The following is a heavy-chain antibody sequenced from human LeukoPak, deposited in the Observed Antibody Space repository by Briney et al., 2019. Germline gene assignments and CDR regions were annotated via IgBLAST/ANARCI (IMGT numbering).Heavy chain of an antibody. CDR2: ISAYNGNT. CDR1: GYTFTSYG. V-gene: IGHV1-18*01. CDR3: ARGSGQWLVLNWFDH. D-gene: IGHD6-19*01. Sequence: ASVKVSFKASGYTFTSYGISWVRQAPGQGLEWMGWISAYNGNTNYVQKLQGRVTMTTDTSTSTVYMELRSLRSDDTAVYYCARGSGQWLVLNWFDHWGQGTLVTVSS. J-gene: IGHJ5*02.